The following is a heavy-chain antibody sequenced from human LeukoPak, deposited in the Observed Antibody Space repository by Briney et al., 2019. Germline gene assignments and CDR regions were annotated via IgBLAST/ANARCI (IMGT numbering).Heavy chain of an antibody. CDR3: AREDSYGYKYY. CDR2: ISAYNGNT. D-gene: IGHD5-18*01. CDR1: GYTFTSYG. J-gene: IGHJ4*02. Sequence: GASVKVSCKASGYTFTSYGISWVRQAPGQGLEWMGWISAYNGNTNYAQKLQGRVTMTTDTSTSTAYMELSSLRSEDTAVYYCAREDSYGYKYYWGQGTLVTVSS. V-gene: IGHV1-18*01.